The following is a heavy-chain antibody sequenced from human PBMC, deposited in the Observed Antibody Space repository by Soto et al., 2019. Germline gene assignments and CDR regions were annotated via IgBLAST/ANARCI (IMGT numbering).Heavy chain of an antibody. D-gene: IGHD1-26*01. CDR3: ARREIQGPIDY. CDR2: IYYSGTT. V-gene: IGHV4-28*01. CDR1: GYSISSSNW. Sequence: SETLSLTCAVSGYSISSSNWWGWIRQPPGKGLEWIGYIYYSGTTYYNPSLKSRVTMPVDTSKNQFSQKLTSVTAVDTAVYYCARREIQGPIDYWGQGTLVTVSS. J-gene: IGHJ4*02.